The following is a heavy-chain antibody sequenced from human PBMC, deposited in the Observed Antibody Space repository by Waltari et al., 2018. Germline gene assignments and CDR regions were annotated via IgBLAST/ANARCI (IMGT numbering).Heavy chain of an antibody. Sequence: EVQLVESGGGLVQPGGSLRLSCAASGSTFSSYAMSWVRQAPGKGLELVSVISGSGDNTYYADSVKGRFTISRDNSKNTLYLQMNSLRADDTATYYCAKDRYCNYISCYGGWVYWGQGNLVTVSS. J-gene: IGHJ4*02. V-gene: IGHV3-23*04. CDR3: AKDRYCNYISCYGGWVY. CDR1: GSTFSSYA. CDR2: ISGSGDNT. D-gene: IGHD2-2*01.